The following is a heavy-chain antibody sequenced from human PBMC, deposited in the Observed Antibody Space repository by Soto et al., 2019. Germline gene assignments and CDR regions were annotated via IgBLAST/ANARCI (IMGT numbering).Heavy chain of an antibody. J-gene: IGHJ4*02. Sequence: PSETLSVTCAVYGGSFSGYYWSWIRQPPGKGLEWIGEINHSGTTYYNPSLKSRVTISVDTSKNQFSLKLSSVTAADTAVYYCAKLANRNFNQPNWGQGTLVTVSS. CDR3: AKLANRNFNQPN. V-gene: IGHV4-34*01. CDR1: GGSFSGYY. CDR2: INHSGTT.